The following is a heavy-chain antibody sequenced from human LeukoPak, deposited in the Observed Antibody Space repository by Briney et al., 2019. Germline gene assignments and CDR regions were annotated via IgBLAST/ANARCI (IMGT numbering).Heavy chain of an antibody. V-gene: IGHV1-2*02. J-gene: IGHJ4*02. CDR2: INPNSGGT. CDR1: GYPFTNYY. Sequence: GASVKVSCKASGYPFTNYYMHWVRQAPGQGLEWMGWINPNSGGTNYAQKFQGRVTMTRDTSISTAYMELSRLRSDDTAVYYCARYTSTPFASFDYWGQGTLVIVSS. D-gene: IGHD2-2*02. CDR3: ARYTSTPFASFDY.